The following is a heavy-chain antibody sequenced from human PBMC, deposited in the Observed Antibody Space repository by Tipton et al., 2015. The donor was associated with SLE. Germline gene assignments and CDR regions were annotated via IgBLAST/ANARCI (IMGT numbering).Heavy chain of an antibody. V-gene: IGHV3-48*03. CDR3: AREQYVLLWLTGAFDI. CDR1: GFTFSSYE. J-gene: IGHJ3*02. Sequence: SLRLSCAASGFTFSSYEMNWVRQAPGKGLEWVSYISSSSSYTNYADSVKGRFTISRDNSKNTLYLQMNSLRAEDSAVYFCAREQYVLLWLTGAFDIWGQGTTVTVSS. CDR2: ISSSSSYT. D-gene: IGHD3-10*01.